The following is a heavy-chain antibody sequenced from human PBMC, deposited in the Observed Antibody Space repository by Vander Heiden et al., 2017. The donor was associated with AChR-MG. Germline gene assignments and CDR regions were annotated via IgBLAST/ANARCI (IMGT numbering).Heavy chain of an antibody. J-gene: IGHJ4*02. CDR1: GGSFSGYY. D-gene: IGHD3-10*01. Sequence: QVQLQQWGAGLLKPSETLSLTCAVYGGSFSGYYWSWIRQPPGKGLEWIGEINHSGSTNYNPSLKSRVTISVDTSQPPFSLTLSSVPAADTAVSYCARGEGALFADYWGQGPLVTVSS. CDR3: ARGEGALFADY. CDR2: INHSGST. V-gene: IGHV4-34*01.